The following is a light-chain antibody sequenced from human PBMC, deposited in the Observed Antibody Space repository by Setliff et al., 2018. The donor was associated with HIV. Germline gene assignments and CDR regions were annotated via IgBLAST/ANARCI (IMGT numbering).Light chain of an antibody. CDR2: DVS. Sequence: SVLTQPASVSGSPGQSITISCTGTSSDVGGYNYVSWYQQHPGKAPKLIIYDVSHRPSGVSNRFSGSKSGSTASLTISGLRAEDEADYYCSAYTSSSTYVFGTGTKVTVL. J-gene: IGLJ1*01. V-gene: IGLV2-14*03. CDR3: SAYTSSSTYV. CDR1: SSDVGGYNY.